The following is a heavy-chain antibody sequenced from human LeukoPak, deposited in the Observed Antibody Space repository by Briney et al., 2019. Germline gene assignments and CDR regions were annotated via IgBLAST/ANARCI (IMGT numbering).Heavy chain of an antibody. CDR2: ISDTGTT. Sequence: PSGTLSLTCNVSGVSIRTSTYYWNWTRQSPGTGLEWIGCISDTGTTKYNPSLKSRVTISVDTSKNHFSLTLLTLPAADTAVYECARGYYEPFQSWGQGTLGTVSS. CDR1: GVSIRTSTYY. D-gene: IGHD3-16*01. J-gene: IGHJ1*01. CDR3: ARGYYEPFQS. V-gene: IGHV4-61*03.